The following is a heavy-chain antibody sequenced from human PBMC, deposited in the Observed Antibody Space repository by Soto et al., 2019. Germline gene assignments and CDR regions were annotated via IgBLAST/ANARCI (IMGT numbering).Heavy chain of an antibody. Sequence: SETLSLTCTVSGGSVSSGSYYWSWIRQPPGKRLEWIGYIYSSGSTSYNPSLKSRVTISVDTSKNQFSLKLSSVTAADTAVYYCARDGDGYNYWGQGTLVTV. D-gene: IGHD5-12*01. CDR2: IYSSGST. CDR1: GGSVSSGSYY. J-gene: IGHJ4*02. CDR3: ARDGDGYNY. V-gene: IGHV4-61*01.